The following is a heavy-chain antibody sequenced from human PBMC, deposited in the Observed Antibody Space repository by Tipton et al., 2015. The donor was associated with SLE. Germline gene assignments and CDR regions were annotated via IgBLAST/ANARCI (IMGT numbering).Heavy chain of an antibody. CDR2: IYTSVAT. CDR3: ARVWLNNAFDI. D-gene: IGHD2/OR15-2a*01. CDR1: GVSISSSY. J-gene: IGHJ3*02. Sequence: TLSLTCNVSGVSISSSYWSWIRQPAGKGLEWIGRIYTSVATDDNPSLKSRVTMSVDMSKNQIFLKMTSVTAADSAVYFCARVWLNNAFDIWGQGTRVTVSS. V-gene: IGHV4-4*07.